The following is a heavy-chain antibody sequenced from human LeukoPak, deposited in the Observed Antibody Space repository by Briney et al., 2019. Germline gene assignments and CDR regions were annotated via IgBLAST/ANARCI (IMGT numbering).Heavy chain of an antibody. V-gene: IGHV3-23*01. D-gene: IGHD3-10*01. CDR2: ISPSGDIT. J-gene: IGHJ4*02. CDR1: GFTFSNHG. CDR3: AKDDAWLRFGE. Sequence: GGSLRLSCAASGFTFSNHGMNWVRQAPGKGLEWVSGISPSGDITYYADSVKGRFTISRDNSKNTLYLEVISLTAEDTAVYYCAKDDAWLRFGEWSQGTLVTASS.